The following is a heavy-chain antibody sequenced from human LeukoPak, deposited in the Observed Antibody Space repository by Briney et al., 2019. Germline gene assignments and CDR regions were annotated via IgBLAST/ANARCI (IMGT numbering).Heavy chain of an antibody. D-gene: IGHD3-22*01. Sequence: SETLSLTCTVSGDSISNRNSYWVWIRQPPGKGLEWIGSIYYSGSTYYNPSLKSRVTISVDTSKNQFSLKLSSVTAADTAVYYCARDHYYDALYNWFDPWGQGTLVTVSS. V-gene: IGHV4-39*02. CDR3: ARDHYYDALYNWFDP. CDR2: IYYSGST. J-gene: IGHJ5*02. CDR1: GDSISNRNSY.